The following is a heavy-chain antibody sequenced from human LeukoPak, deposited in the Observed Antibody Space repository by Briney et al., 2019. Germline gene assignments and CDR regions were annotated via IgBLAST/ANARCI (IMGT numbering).Heavy chain of an antibody. D-gene: IGHD2-15*01. CDR1: GYSISSGYY. Sequence: SETLPLTCAVSGYSISSGYYWGWIRQPPGKGLEWIGSIYHSGSTYYSPSLKSRVTISVDTSKNQFSLKLSSVTAADTAVYYCARDGGYCSGGSCYQFDYWGQGTLVTVSS. CDR2: IYHSGST. CDR3: ARDGGYCSGGSCYQFDY. J-gene: IGHJ4*02. V-gene: IGHV4-38-2*02.